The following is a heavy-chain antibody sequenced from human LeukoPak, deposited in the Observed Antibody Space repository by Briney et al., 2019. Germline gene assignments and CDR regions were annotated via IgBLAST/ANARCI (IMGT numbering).Heavy chain of an antibody. J-gene: IGHJ5*02. D-gene: IGHD3-22*01. CDR3: AKGHYYDPDNWFDP. CDR1: GFTFSSYA. CDR2: ISGSGGST. V-gene: IGHV3-23*01. Sequence: GGSLRLSCAASGFTFSSYAMSWVRQAPGKGLEWVSAISGSGGSTYYADPVKGRFTISRDNSKNTLYLQMNSLRAEDTAVYYCAKGHYYDPDNWFDPWGQGTLVTVSS.